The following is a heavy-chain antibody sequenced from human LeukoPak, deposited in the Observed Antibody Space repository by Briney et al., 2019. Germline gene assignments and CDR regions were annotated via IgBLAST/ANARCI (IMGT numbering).Heavy chain of an antibody. CDR2: LYPDGSAT. J-gene: IGHJ5*02. CDR1: GYTFNNYW. Sequence: GEALQISCKASGYTFNNYWIGWVRQMPGRGLEWMGMLYPDGSATTYHPSFRGQVTISTDGSIRTAYLQWNSLKASDTATYYCARHGECTLTNCELNYFDPWGQGTLVTVSS. V-gene: IGHV5-51*01. D-gene: IGHD7-27*01. CDR3: ARHGECTLTNCELNYFDP.